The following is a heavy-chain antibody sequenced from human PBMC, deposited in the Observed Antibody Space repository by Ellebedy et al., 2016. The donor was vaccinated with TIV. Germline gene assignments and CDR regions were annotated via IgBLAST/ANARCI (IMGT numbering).Heavy chain of an antibody. J-gene: IGHJ6*02. CDR2: ITNDYGNT. V-gene: IGHV1-18*01. CDR3: ARGLNDMDV. Sequence: ASVKVSXXASGYRFSSYGISWVRQAPGQGLEWMGWITNDYGNTNYAHKFQGRVTMTIDTSTSTAYMELRSLTSDDTAVYFCARGLNDMDVWGQGTTVTVSS. CDR1: GYRFSSYG.